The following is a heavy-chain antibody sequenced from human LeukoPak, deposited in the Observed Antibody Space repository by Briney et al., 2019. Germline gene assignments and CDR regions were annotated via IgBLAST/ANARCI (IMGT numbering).Heavy chain of an antibody. V-gene: IGHV3-21*01. Sequence: GGSLRLSCAASGFTFNTFNMNWVRQAPGKGLEWVSSISSSSSYIYYADSVKGRFTISRDNAKNSLYLQMNSLRAEDTAVYYCARVGYSMFYGMDVWGQGTTVTVSS. J-gene: IGHJ6*02. CDR3: ARVGYSMFYGMDV. D-gene: IGHD2-15*01. CDR2: ISSSSSYI. CDR1: GFTFNTFN.